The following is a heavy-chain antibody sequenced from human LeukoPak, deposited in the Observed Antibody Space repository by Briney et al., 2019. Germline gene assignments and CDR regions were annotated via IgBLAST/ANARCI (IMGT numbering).Heavy chain of an antibody. V-gene: IGHV3-15*01. D-gene: IGHD4-11*01. CDR3: TTDYSNSPNFGY. Sequence: GGSLRLSCAASGFTFSSYSMSWVRQAPGKGLEWVGRIKSKTDGGTTDYAAPVKGRFTISRDDSKNTLYLQMNSLKTEDTAVYYCTTDYSNSPNFGYWGQGTLVTVSS. CDR1: GFTFSSYS. CDR2: IKSKTDGGTT. J-gene: IGHJ4*02.